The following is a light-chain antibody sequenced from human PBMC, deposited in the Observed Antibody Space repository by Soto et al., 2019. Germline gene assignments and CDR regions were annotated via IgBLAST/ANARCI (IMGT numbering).Light chain of an antibody. Sequence: IQMSQSPSSLSASLLERVTITCRASQGISTYLNCYQQKPGKAPKLLIYAASSLQSGVPSRFSGSGFGTDFTLTISSLQPEDFATYFCQQSYRSPHTFGQGTEVDIK. CDR1: QGISTY. V-gene: IGKV1-39*01. J-gene: IGKJ1*01. CDR3: QQSYRSPHT. CDR2: AAS.